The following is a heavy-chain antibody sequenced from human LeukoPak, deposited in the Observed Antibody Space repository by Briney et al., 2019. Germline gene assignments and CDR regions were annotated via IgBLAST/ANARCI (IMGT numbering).Heavy chain of an antibody. CDR2: MNPNSGNT. Sequence: ASVKVSCKASGYTFTSYDINWVRQATGQGLEWMGWMNPNSGNTGYAQKFQGRVTITRNTSISTAYMELGSLRSEDTAVYYCAKSEGCSSTSCYGHYYYYYMDVWGKGTTVTVSS. CDR1: GYTFTSYD. CDR3: AKSEGCSSTSCYGHYYYYYMDV. J-gene: IGHJ6*03. V-gene: IGHV1-8*03. D-gene: IGHD2-2*01.